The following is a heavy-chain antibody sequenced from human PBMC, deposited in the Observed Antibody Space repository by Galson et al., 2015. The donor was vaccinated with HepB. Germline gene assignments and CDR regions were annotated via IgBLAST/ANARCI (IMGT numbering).Heavy chain of an antibody. D-gene: IGHD6-19*01. Sequence: SLRLSCAASGFTFSSYRMHWVRQAPGKGLVWVSRINSDGTSTNYADSVKGRFTISRDNAKNTLYLQMNSLRAEDTAVYYCARFVEGKVAGAFDYWGQGTLVTVSS. CDR3: ARFVEGKVAGAFDY. CDR2: INSDGTST. V-gene: IGHV3-74*01. J-gene: IGHJ4*02. CDR1: GFTFSSYR.